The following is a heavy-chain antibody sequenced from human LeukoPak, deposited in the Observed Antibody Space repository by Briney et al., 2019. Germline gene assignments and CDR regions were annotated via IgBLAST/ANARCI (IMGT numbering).Heavy chain of an antibody. J-gene: IGHJ5*02. CDR3: AREARSTSCYGLCFGWFDP. Sequence: RASVKVSCKASGYTFTAHQTHWVRQAPGQGLEWMGRINPNNGDTNYPQSFQGRVTLTRDTSISTAYMELSRLTSDDTAVYYCAREARSTSCYGLCFGWFDPWGQGTLVTVSS. CDR2: INPNNGDT. CDR1: GYTFTAHQ. V-gene: IGHV1-2*02. D-gene: IGHD2-2*01.